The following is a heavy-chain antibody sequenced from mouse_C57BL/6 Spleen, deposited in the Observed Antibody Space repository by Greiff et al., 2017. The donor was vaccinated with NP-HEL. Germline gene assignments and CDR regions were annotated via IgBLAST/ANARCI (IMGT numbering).Heavy chain of an antibody. V-gene: IGHV1-5*01. J-gene: IGHJ4*01. CDR2: IYPGNSDT. CDR3: SRSYYRNYVGYAMDY. Sequence: VQLQQSGTVLARPGASVKMSCKTSGYTFTSYWMHWVKQRPGQGLEWIGAIYPGNSDTSYNQKFKGKAKLTAVTSASTAYMELSSLTNEDSAVYYCSRSYYRNYVGYAMDYWGQGTSVTVSS. D-gene: IGHD2-10*01. CDR1: GYTFTSYW.